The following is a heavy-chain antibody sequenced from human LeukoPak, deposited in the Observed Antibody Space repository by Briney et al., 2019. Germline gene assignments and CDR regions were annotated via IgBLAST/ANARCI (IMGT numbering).Heavy chain of an antibody. J-gene: IGHJ4*02. V-gene: IGHV3-30*18. CDR1: GFTFSSYG. Sequence: GGSLRLSCAASGFTFSSYGMHWVRQAPGKGLEWVAVISYDGSNKYYADSVKGRFTISRGNSKNTLYLQMNSLRAEDTAVYYCAKDAVGYFDYWGQGTLVTVSS. D-gene: IGHD2-2*01. CDR3: AKDAVGYFDY. CDR2: ISYDGSNK.